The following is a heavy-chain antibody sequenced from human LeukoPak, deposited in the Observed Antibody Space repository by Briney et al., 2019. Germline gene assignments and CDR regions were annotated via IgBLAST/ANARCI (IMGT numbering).Heavy chain of an antibody. CDR1: GGSISSSSYY. CDR2: IYYSGST. J-gene: IGHJ4*02. CDR3: ARVRHSSGYYPDY. Sequence: SETLSLTCTVSGGSISSSSYYWGWIRQPPGKGLEWIGSIYYSGSTYYNPSLKSRVTISVDTSKNQFSLKLSSVTAADTAVYYCARVRHSSGYYPDYWGQGTLVTVSS. D-gene: IGHD3-22*01. V-gene: IGHV4-39*01.